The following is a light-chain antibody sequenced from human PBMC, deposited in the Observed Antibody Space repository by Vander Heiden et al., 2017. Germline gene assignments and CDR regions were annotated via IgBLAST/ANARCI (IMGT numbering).Light chain of an antibody. CDR1: QSVSSY. CDR2: DAS. Sequence: IVLTQSPAPLPLSPGGSGTTSCRGGQSVSSYLARYQQKPGEAPRLLIYDASNRATGIPARFSGSGSGTDFTLTISSREPEDFAVYYCQQRSNWPPLTFGGGTKVEIK. J-gene: IGKJ4*01. V-gene: IGKV3-11*01. CDR3: QQRSNWPPLT.